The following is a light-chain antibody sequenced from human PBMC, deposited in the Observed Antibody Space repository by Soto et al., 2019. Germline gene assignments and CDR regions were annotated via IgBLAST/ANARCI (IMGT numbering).Light chain of an antibody. Sequence: ETVLTQSPGTLSLSPGERATLSCRASQSVSSGHLAWYQQKPGQAPRLLIYDASSRATGIPDRFSGSGSGTAFTLTISRLEPEDFVVYYCQKYGSSPQTFGQGTKVEIK. CDR3: QKYGSSPQT. CDR1: QSVSSGH. J-gene: IGKJ1*01. V-gene: IGKV3-20*01. CDR2: DAS.